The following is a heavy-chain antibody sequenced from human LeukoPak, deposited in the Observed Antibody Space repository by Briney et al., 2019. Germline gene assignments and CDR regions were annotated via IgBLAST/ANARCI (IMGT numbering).Heavy chain of an antibody. CDR1: GFTFSSYS. D-gene: IGHD4-11*01. J-gene: IGHJ4*02. V-gene: IGHV3-21*01. CDR3: AMATVTTREGYFDY. CDR2: ISSSSSYI. Sequence: NPGGSLRLSCAASGFTFSSYSMNWVRQAPGKGLEWVSSISSSSSYIYYADSVKGRFTISRDNAKNSLYLKMNSLRAEDTAVYYCAMATVTTREGYFDYWGQGTLVTVSS.